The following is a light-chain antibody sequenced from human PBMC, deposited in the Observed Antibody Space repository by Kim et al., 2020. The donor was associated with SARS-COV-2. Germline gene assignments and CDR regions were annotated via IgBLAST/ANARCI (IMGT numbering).Light chain of an antibody. Sequence: SVAPGKTARITCGGNNIGSKSVHWYQQKPGQAPVLVIYYDSDRPSGIPERFSGSNSGNTATLTISRVEAGDEADYYCQVWDSSRVFGGGTQLTVL. J-gene: IGLJ3*02. CDR2: YDS. V-gene: IGLV3-21*04. CDR1: NIGSKS. CDR3: QVWDSSRV.